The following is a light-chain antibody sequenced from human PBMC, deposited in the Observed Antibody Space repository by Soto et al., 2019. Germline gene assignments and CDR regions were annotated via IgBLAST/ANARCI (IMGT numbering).Light chain of an antibody. V-gene: IGKV3-11*01. CDR2: DTS. J-gene: IGKJ4*01. CDR1: QSVSNY. Sequence: EVVLTQSPATLSLSPGETATLSCRASQSVSNYLAWYQQKPGQAPRLLIYDTSKSATGIPARVSGSGSWTDFTLTISSLEPEDFSVYFCQQRSGWPPSLTFGGGTKVEIK. CDR3: QQRSGWPPSLT.